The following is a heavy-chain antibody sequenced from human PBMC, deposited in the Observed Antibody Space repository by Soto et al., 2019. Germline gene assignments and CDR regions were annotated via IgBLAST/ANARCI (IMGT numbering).Heavy chain of an antibody. J-gene: IGHJ4*02. V-gene: IGHV4-34*01. Sequence: SETLSLTCAVYGGSFSGYYWSWIRQPPGKGLEWIGEINHSGSTNYNPSLKSRVTISVDTSKNQFSLKLSSVTAADTAVYYCARAHARKVRIAVAGQFDYWGQGTLVTVSS. CDR1: GGSFSGYY. CDR2: INHSGST. CDR3: ARAHARKVRIAVAGQFDY. D-gene: IGHD6-19*01.